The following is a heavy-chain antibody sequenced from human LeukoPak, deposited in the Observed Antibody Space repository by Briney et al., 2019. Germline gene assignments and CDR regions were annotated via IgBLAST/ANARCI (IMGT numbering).Heavy chain of an antibody. CDR3: ARQGYSGHSQGAADY. CDR2: ISAYNGNT. Sequence: PRASVKVSCKASGYTFSIYGFSWVRQAPGQGLEWMGWISAYNGNTNYAQKFQGRVTMTTDTSTSTAHMELRSLRSDDTAVYYCARQGYSGHSQGAADYWGQGTLVTVSS. D-gene: IGHD4-23*01. J-gene: IGHJ4*02. V-gene: IGHV1-18*01. CDR1: GYTFSIYG.